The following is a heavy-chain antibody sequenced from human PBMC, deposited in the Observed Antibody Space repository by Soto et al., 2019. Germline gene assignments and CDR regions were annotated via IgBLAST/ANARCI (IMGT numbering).Heavy chain of an antibody. CDR1: GYTFASYY. V-gene: IGHV1-46*01. CDR3: ARGSPYYYDSSGYVQSPYAFDI. Sequence: ASVKVSCKASGYTFASYYMHWVRQAPGQGLEWMGIINPSGGSTSYAQKFQGRVTMTRDTSTSTVYMELSSLRSEDTAVYYCARGSPYYYDSSGYVQSPYAFDIWGQGTMVTVSS. CDR2: INPSGGST. D-gene: IGHD3-22*01. J-gene: IGHJ3*02.